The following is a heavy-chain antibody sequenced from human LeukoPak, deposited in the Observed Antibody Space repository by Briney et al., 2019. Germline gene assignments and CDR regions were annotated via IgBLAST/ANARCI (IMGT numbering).Heavy chain of an antibody. Sequence: GGSLRLSCAASGFTFSSYAMSWVRQAPGKGLEWVSAISGSGGSTYYADSVKGRFTISRDNSKNTLYLQMNSLRAEDTAVYYCAKAVAAAGTFGYYYYGMDVWGQGTTVTVSS. D-gene: IGHD6-13*01. CDR1: GFTFSSYA. V-gene: IGHV3-23*01. CDR2: ISGSGGST. J-gene: IGHJ6*02. CDR3: AKAVAAAGTFGYYYYGMDV.